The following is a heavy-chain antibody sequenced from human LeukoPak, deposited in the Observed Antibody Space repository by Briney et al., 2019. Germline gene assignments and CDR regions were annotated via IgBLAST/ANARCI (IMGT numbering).Heavy chain of an antibody. Sequence: SETLSLTCTVSGGSISSYYWSWIRQPPGRGLEWIGYIYYSGSTNYNPSLKSRVTISVDTSKNQFSLKLSSVTAADTAVYYCARDSGGTMVDYWGQGTLVTDSS. J-gene: IGHJ4*02. CDR1: GGSISSYY. CDR2: IYYSGST. D-gene: IGHD4/OR15-4a*01. CDR3: ARDSGGTMVDY. V-gene: IGHV4-59*01.